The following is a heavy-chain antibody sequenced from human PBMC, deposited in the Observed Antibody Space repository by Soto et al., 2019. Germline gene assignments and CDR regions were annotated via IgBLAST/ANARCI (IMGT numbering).Heavy chain of an antibody. J-gene: IGHJ4*02. CDR3: ARGHLGITTTGTWYDFDY. CDR2: IYHSGST. V-gene: IGHV4-4*02. D-gene: IGHD2-15*01. Sequence: SETLSLTCAVSGASISASNWWSWVRQPPGKGPEWIGEIYHSGSTNSNPSLKSRVTISIDKSKNQFSLKLSSVTAADTAVYYCARGHLGITTTGTWYDFDYWGQGTLVTVSS. CDR1: GASISASNW.